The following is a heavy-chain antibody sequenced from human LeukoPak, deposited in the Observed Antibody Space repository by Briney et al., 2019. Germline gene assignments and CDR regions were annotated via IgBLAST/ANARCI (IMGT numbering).Heavy chain of an antibody. CDR2: INPNSGGT. V-gene: IGHV1-2*02. D-gene: IGHD1-26*01. Sequence: ASVKVSCKASGYTFTGYYMHWVRQAPGQGLEWMGWINPNSGGTNYAQKFQGRVTMTRDTSISTAYMELSRLRSDDTAVYYCARDSVGWEYAFDIWGQGTMVTVSS. J-gene: IGHJ3*02. CDR3: ARDSVGWEYAFDI. CDR1: GYTFTGYY.